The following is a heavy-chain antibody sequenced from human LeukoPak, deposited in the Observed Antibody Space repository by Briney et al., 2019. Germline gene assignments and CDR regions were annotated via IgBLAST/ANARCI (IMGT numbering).Heavy chain of an antibody. J-gene: IGHJ4*02. Sequence: PGGSLRLSCAASGFTFSSFAMRWVRQAPGKGLEWVAVISYDGSNKYYADSVKGRFTISRDNSKNTLYLQMNSLRAEDTAVYYCARDLSGSYYGYWGQGTLVTVSS. V-gene: IGHV3-30-3*01. CDR2: ISYDGSNK. CDR1: GFTFSSFA. CDR3: ARDLSGSYYGY. D-gene: IGHD1-26*01.